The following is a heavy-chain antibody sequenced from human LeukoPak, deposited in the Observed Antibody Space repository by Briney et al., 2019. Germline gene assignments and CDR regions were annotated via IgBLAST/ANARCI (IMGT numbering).Heavy chain of an antibody. V-gene: IGHV4-4*07. J-gene: IGHJ4*02. D-gene: IGHD1-7*01. CDR3: ARDKYNWNSDYFDY. Sequence: SETLSLTCTVSGGSISSYYWSWIRQPAGKGLEWIGRIYTSGSTNYNPPLKSRVTMSVDTSKNQFSLKLSSVTAADTAVYYCARDKYNWNSDYFDYWGQGTLVTVSS. CDR1: GGSISSYY. CDR2: IYTSGST.